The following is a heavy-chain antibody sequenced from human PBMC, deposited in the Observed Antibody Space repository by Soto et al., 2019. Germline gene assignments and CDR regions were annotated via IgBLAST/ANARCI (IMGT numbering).Heavy chain of an antibody. CDR3: ARDIVVVPAALYGMDV. D-gene: IGHD2-2*01. CDR2: IYYSGST. Sequence: SETLSLTCTVSGGSISSSSYYWGWIRQPPGKGLEWIGSIYYSGSTYYNPSLKSRVTISVDTSKNQFSLKLSSVTAADTAVYYCARDIVVVPAALYGMDVWGQGTTVTVSS. CDR1: GGSISSSSYY. V-gene: IGHV4-39*01. J-gene: IGHJ6*02.